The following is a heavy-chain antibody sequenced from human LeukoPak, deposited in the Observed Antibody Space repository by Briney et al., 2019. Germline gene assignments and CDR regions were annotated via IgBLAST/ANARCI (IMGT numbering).Heavy chain of an antibody. D-gene: IGHD3-22*01. J-gene: IGHJ4*02. CDR3: ARVSYYYDSSGYYPLDY. V-gene: IGHV1-2*02. CDR1: GYTFTGYY. Sequence: ASVKVSCKASGYTFTGYYMHWVRQAPGQGLEWMGWINPNSGGTNYAQKFQGRVTMTRDTSISTAYMELSRLRSDDTAVYYCARVSYYYDSSGYYPLDYRGQGTLVTVSS. CDR2: INPNSGGT.